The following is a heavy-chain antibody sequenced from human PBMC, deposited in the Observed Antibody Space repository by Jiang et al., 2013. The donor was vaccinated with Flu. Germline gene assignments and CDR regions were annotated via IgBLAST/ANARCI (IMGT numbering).Heavy chain of an antibody. D-gene: IGHD6-13*01. CDR2: ISWNSGSI. CDR3: ATTAGPYYYGMDV. J-gene: IGHJ6*02. V-gene: IGHV3-9*01. Sequence: RQAPGKGLEWVSGISWNSGSIGYADSVKGRFTISRDNAKNSLYLQMNSLRAEDTALYYCATTAGPYYYGMDVWGQGTTVTVSS.